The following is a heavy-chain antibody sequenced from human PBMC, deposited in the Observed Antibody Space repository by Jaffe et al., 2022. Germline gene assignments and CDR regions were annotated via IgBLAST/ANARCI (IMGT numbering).Heavy chain of an antibody. D-gene: IGHD2-2*03. CDR2: ISWNSGSI. Sequence: EVQLVESGGGLVQPGRSLRLSCAASGFTFDDYAMHWVRQAPGKGLEWVSGISWNSGSIGYADSVKGRFTISRDNAKNSLYLQMNSLRAEDTALYYCAKDSIGYCSSTSCPPGYYYYYMDVWGKGTTVTVSS. V-gene: IGHV3-9*01. J-gene: IGHJ6*03. CDR3: AKDSIGYCSSTSCPPGYYYYYMDV. CDR1: GFTFDDYA.